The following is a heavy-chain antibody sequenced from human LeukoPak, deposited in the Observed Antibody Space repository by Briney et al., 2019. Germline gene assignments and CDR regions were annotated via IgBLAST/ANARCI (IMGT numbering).Heavy chain of an antibody. CDR2: IIPIFGTA. V-gene: IGHV1-69*05. CDR1: GYTFTGYY. D-gene: IGHD3-3*01. Sequence: ASVKVSCKASGYTFTGYYMHWVRQAPGQGLEWMGGIIPIFGTANYAQKFQGRVTITTDESTSTAYMELSSLRSEDTAVYYCARPSDDFWSGYYRAWGQGTLVTVSS. J-gene: IGHJ5*02. CDR3: ARPSDDFWSGYYRA.